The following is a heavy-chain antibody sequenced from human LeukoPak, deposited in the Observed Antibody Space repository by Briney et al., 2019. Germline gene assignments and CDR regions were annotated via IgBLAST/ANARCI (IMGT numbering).Heavy chain of an antibody. V-gene: IGHV4-59*08. CDR3: ARHSDKGWLAYYFDY. D-gene: IGHD5-24*01. CDR1: GGFISSYY. CDR2: VYYSGST. Sequence: KPSDTLSLTHTVSGGFISSYYWSWIRQPPGKGLAWIGYVYYSGSTNYNPSLKSRITISVDTSKNQCSLKLTSVTAADTAVYYCARHSDKGWLAYYFDYWGQGTLVTVSS. J-gene: IGHJ4*02.